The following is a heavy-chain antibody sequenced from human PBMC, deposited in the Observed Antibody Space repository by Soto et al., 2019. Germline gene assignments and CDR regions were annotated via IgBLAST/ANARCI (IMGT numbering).Heavy chain of an antibody. V-gene: IGHV3-23*01. CDR2: FRGDGTGA. CDR1: GFTFSSYA. CDR3: ATNPSIDWLFDY. J-gene: IGHJ4*02. D-gene: IGHD3-9*01. Sequence: GGSLRLSCAASGFTFSSYAMSWVRQAPGKGLEWVSAFRGDGTGAHYADSVKGRFTISRDNSKNTLYLQMNSLRAEDTAVYYCATNPSIDWLFDYWGQGTLVTVSS.